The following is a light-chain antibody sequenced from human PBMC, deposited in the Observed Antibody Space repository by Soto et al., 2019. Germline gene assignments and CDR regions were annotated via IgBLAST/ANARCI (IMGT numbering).Light chain of an antibody. CDR3: SSYTSSSTL. CDR2: EVS. CDR1: SSDVGSYNY. J-gene: IGLJ1*01. Sequence: QSVLTQPASVSGSPGQSITISCTGTSSDVGSYNYVSWYQQHPGKAPKPMIYEVSDRPSGISSRFSGSKSGNTASLTISGRQTEDEADYYCSSYTSSSTLFGTGTKVTVL. V-gene: IGLV2-14*01.